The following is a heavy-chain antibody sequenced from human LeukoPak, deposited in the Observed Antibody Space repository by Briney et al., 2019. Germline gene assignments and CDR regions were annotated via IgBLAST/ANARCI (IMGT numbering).Heavy chain of an antibody. CDR1: GYTFTSYD. J-gene: IGHJ4*02. Sequence: GASVKVSCKASGYTFTSYDINWVRQATGQGLEWMGWMNPNSGNTGYAQKFQGRVTMTRNTSISTAYMELSSLRSEDAAVYYCARVSTYFGVVTDFDYWGQGTLVTVSS. V-gene: IGHV1-8*01. CDR3: ARVSTYFGVVTDFDY. D-gene: IGHD3-3*01. CDR2: MNPNSGNT.